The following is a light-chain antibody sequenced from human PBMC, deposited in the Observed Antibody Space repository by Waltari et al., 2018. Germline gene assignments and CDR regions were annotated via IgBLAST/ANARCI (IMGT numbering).Light chain of an antibody. J-gene: IGKJ1*01. CDR2: AAS. CDR3: QQYNNWPLT. CDR1: QSVSSD. V-gene: IGKV3-15*01. Sequence: EMVMTQSPATLSVSPGERATLSCRASQSVSSDLAWYQQKSGQAPGLLIYAASNRATGIPARFNGGGSETEFTLTISSLPSGDSAVYYCQQYNNWPLTFGQGTKVEIK.